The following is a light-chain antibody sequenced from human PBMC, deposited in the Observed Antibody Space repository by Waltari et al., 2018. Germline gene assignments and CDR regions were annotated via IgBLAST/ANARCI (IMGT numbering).Light chain of an antibody. CDR2: DVS. CDR1: SSDIGYYTY. V-gene: IGLV2-14*03. Sequence: QSALTQPASVSGSPGQSITISCTGTSSDIGYYTYVSWYQQHPATAPKRMIYDVSKRPSGVSNRFSGAKSGNTASLTISGLQAEDEADYYCRSYTRGSTLAFGGGTKLTVL. CDR3: RSYTRGSTLA. J-gene: IGLJ3*02.